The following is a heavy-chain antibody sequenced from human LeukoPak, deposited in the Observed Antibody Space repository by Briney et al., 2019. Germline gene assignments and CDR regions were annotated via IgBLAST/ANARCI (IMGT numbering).Heavy chain of an antibody. CDR1: GFTFNSYG. Sequence: GGALRLSCAASGFTFNSYGMSWGRQAPGKGPEWVAFISFDGSSKYYGDSVKGRFVIHRDNSQNTMYLQMDSLRAEDTATYYCAKDLSPRGYTYGYGVFEIWGQGTRVTVSS. CDR3: AKDLSPRGYTYGYGVFEI. V-gene: IGHV3-30*02. D-gene: IGHD5-18*01. J-gene: IGHJ3*02. CDR2: ISFDGSSK.